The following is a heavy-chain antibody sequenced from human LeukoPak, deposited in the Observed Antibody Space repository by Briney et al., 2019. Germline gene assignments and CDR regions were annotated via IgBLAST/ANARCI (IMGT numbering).Heavy chain of an antibody. J-gene: IGHJ1*01. CDR2: IWYDGSNK. V-gene: IGHV3-33*06. Sequence: GGSLRLSCAASGFTFSSYGMHWVRQAPGKGLEWVAVIWYDGSNKYYADSVKGRFTISRDNSKNTLYLEMNSLRAEDTAVYHCAKRETTVTTNFERWGQGTLVTVSS. CDR3: AKRETTVTTNFER. CDR1: GFTFSSYG. D-gene: IGHD4-17*01.